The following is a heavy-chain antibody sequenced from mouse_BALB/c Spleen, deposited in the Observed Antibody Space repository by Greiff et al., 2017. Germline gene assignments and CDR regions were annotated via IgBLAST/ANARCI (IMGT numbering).Heavy chain of an antibody. Sequence: DVKLVESGGDLVKPGGSLKLSCAASGFTFSSYGMSWVRQTPDKRLEWVATISSGGSYTYYPDSVKGRFTISRDNAKNTLYLQMSSLKSEDTAMYYCARLMITYYFDYWGQGTTRTVSS. D-gene: IGHD2-4*01. V-gene: IGHV5-6*02. CDR3: ARLMITYYFDY. J-gene: IGHJ2*01. CDR2: ISSGGSYT. CDR1: GFTFSSYG.